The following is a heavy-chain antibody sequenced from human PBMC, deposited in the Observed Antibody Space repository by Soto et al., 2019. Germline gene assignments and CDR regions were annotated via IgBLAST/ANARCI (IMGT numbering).Heavy chain of an antibody. Sequence: EVQLLESGGGLVQPGGSLKLSCAASGFTFSSYAMSWVRQVPGKGLEWVSGISGSGGTTYYPDSVKGRFTISRDNSKNTLYLQMSSLRADDTAVYYCGKTKAEAAQYYYDGMDVWGQGTTVTVSS. D-gene: IGHD6-13*01. CDR3: GKTKAEAAQYYYDGMDV. CDR2: ISGSGGTT. CDR1: GFTFSSYA. V-gene: IGHV3-23*01. J-gene: IGHJ6*02.